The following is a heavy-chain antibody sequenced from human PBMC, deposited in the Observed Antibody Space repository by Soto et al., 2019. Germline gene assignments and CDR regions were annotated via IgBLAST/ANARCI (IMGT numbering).Heavy chain of an antibody. D-gene: IGHD3-10*01. J-gene: IGHJ6*02. Sequence: GESLKISCKGSGYSFTSYWISWVRQMPGKGLEWMGRIGPSDSYTNYSPSFQGHVTISADKSISTAYLQWSSLKASDTAMYYCARLGVDIWVGEIHPNYYGMDVWGQGTTVTVSS. CDR3: ARLGVDIWVGEIHPNYYGMDV. CDR2: IGPSDSYT. CDR1: GYSFTSYW. V-gene: IGHV5-10-1*01.